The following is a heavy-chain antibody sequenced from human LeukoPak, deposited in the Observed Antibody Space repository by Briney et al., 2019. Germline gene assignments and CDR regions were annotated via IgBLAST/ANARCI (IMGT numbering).Heavy chain of an antibody. Sequence: PGRSLRLSCAASGFTVSSSATRWVSQAPGKWLEWVAVISEDGSKKYYAESVEGRFTISRDDSKNTLYLQMNSLRGEDTAVYYCARSRSASTSGWYDYFDYWGRGTLVTVSS. CDR3: ARSRSASTSGWYDYFDY. J-gene: IGHJ4*02. D-gene: IGHD6-19*01. CDR2: ISEDGSKK. CDR1: GFTVSSSA. V-gene: IGHV3-30*04.